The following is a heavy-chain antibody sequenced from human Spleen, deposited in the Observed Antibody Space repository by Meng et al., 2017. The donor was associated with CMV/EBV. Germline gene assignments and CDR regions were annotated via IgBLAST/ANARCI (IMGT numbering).Heavy chain of an antibody. V-gene: IGHV4-30-4*08. CDR1: GGSISSGDYY. J-gene: IGHJ6*02. Sequence: SETLSLTCTVSGGSISSGDYYWSWIRQPPGKGLEWIGYIYYSGSTYYNPSLKSRVTISVDTSKNQFSLKLSSATAADTAVYYCARDSVIGGRSPGGMDVWGQGTTVTVSS. CDR3: ARDSVIGGRSPGGMDV. CDR2: IYYSGST. D-gene: IGHD2-15*01.